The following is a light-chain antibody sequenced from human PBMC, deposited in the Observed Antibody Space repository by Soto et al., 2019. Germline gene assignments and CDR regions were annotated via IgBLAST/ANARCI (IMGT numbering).Light chain of an antibody. CDR3: QAWDSSTVV. CDR2: ENT. J-gene: IGLJ2*01. CDR1: NLGDKY. Sequence: SSELTQPPSVSVSPGQTASITCSGDNLGDKYACWYQQKPGQSPVLVIYENTKWPSGIPERFSGSNSGNTATLTISGTQAMDEADYYCQAWDSSTVVFGGGTKLTVL. V-gene: IGLV3-1*01.